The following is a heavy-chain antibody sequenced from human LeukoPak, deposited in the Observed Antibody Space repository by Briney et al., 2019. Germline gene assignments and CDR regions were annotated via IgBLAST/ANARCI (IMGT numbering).Heavy chain of an antibody. CDR2: IYFSGST. CDR1: GGSISSSGYY. CDR3: ARARGPASFDY. Sequence: SQTLSLTCTVSGGSISSSGYYWSWIRQHPGKGLEWIGYIYFSGSTYYNPSLKSRVTISVDTSKNHFSLKLSSVTAADTAVYYCARARGPASFDYWGQGTLVTVSS. J-gene: IGHJ4*02. V-gene: IGHV4-31*03.